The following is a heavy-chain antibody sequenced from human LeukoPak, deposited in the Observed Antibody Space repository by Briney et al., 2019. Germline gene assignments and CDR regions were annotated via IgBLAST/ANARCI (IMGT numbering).Heavy chain of an antibody. J-gene: IGHJ4*02. D-gene: IGHD3-10*01. Sequence: PSETLSLTCTGSGGSISSYYWSWIRQPAGKGLEWIGRIYTSGSTNYNPSLKSRVTMSVDTSKNQFSLKLSSVTAADTAVYYCARGGGALWFGELPFDYWGQGTLVTVSS. CDR2: IYTSGST. CDR1: GGSISSYY. V-gene: IGHV4-4*07. CDR3: ARGGGALWFGELPFDY.